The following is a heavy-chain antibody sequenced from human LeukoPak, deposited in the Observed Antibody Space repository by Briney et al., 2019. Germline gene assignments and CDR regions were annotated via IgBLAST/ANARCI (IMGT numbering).Heavy chain of an antibody. CDR2: IYYSGST. V-gene: IGHV4-59*01. Sequence: KPSETLSLTCTVSGGSISSYYWSWIRQPPGKGLEWIGYIYYSGSTNYNPSLKSRVTISVDTSKNQFSLKLSSVTAADTAVYYCARLDYYGSGSYYNRANMDVWGKGTTVTVSS. D-gene: IGHD3-10*01. J-gene: IGHJ6*03. CDR3: ARLDYYGSGSYYNRANMDV. CDR1: GGSISSYY.